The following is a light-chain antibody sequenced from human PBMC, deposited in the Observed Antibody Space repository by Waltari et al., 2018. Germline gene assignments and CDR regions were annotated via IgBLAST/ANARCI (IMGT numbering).Light chain of an antibody. V-gene: IGKV3-20*01. Sequence: IVLTQSPGTLSLSPGDRATLSCRASQTIGANYLAWYQQTPGQAPRLLIYATSTRATGIPDRFSGSGYGTDFTLTISRLEPEDFAVYYCQQYRNSPRTFGPGTRVEIK. CDR2: ATS. CDR1: QTIGANY. J-gene: IGKJ1*01. CDR3: QQYRNSPRT.